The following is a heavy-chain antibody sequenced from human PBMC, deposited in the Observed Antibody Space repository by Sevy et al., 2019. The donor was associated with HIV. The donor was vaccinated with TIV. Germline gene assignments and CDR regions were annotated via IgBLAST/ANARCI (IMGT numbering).Heavy chain of an antibody. J-gene: IGHJ5*02. CDR3: ARVRWSYYDSSGYWFDP. V-gene: IGHV1-18*01. CDR1: GYTFTSYG. CDR2: ISAYNGNT. Sequence: ASVKVSCKASGYTFTSYGISWVRQAPGQGLEWMGWISAYNGNTNYAQKLQGRVTMTTDTSTSTAYMELRSLRSDDTAVHYCARVRWSYYDSSGYWFDPWGQGTLVTVSS. D-gene: IGHD3-22*01.